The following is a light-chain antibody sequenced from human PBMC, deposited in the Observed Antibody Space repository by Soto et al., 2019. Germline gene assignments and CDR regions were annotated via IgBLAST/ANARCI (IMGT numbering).Light chain of an antibody. Sequence: IQMTQSPSSLSASVGDRVTITCRASQSIGKHLNWYQQKPGKAPKFLIYAASNLQSGVPSRFSGSGSGTEFTLTINSLQPEDFATYYCLQDYNYPWTFGEGTKA. CDR1: QSIGKH. J-gene: IGKJ1*01. CDR2: AAS. V-gene: IGKV1-6*01. CDR3: LQDYNYPWT.